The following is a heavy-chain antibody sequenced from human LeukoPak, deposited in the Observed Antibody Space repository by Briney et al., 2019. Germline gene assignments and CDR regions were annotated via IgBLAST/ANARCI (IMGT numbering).Heavy chain of an antibody. D-gene: IGHD1-26*01. CDR1: GDSISGYY. V-gene: IGHV4-59*01. CDR3: ARGGSYHGY. J-gene: IGHJ4*02. CDR2: IYYSGTT. Sequence: SETLSLTCTVSGDSISGYYWTWIRQPPGKGLEWIGYIYYSGTTDYNPSLKSRATISVDTSKNQFSLKLSSVSAADTAIYYCARGGSYHGYWGQGTLVTVSS.